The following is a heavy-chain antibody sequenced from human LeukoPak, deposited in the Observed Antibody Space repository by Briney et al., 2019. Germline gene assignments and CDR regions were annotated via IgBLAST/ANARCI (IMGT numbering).Heavy chain of an antibody. D-gene: IGHD6-13*01. Sequence: SETLSLTCTVSGGPISTYYWSWIRQPPGKGLEWIGYIYDTGSTNYNPSLKSRVTISVDTSKNQFSLKLSSVTAADTAVYYCARHETSSSWTSSFDYWGQGTLVTVSS. J-gene: IGHJ4*02. V-gene: IGHV4-59*08. CDR2: IYDTGST. CDR1: GGPISTYY. CDR3: ARHETSSSWTSSFDY.